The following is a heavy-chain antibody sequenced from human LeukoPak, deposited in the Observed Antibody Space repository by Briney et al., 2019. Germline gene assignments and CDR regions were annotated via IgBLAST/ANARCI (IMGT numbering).Heavy chain of an antibody. J-gene: IGHJ4*02. V-gene: IGHV3-21*01. D-gene: IGHD2-21*01. Sequence: PGGSLRLSCAASGFTFSSYSMNWVRQAPGKGLEWVSSISSSSSYIYYADSVKGRFSISRDNAMNSLYLQMNSLRAEDTAVYYCARDIVVAGNDYWGQGTLVTVSS. CDR1: GFTFSSYS. CDR3: ARDIVVAGNDY. CDR2: ISSSSSYI.